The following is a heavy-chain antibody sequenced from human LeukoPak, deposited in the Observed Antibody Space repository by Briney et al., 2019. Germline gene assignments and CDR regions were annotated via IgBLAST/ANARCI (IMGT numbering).Heavy chain of an antibody. D-gene: IGHD6-19*01. CDR1: GGSISSSSYY. CDR2: INHSGST. J-gene: IGHJ6*03. V-gene: IGHV4-39*07. Sequence: SETLSLTCTVSGGSISSSSYYWSWIRQPPGKGLEWIGEINHSGSTNYNPSLKSRVTISVDTSKNQFSLKLSSVTAADTAVYYCARRARQWPRHYYYMDVWGKGTTVTISS. CDR3: ARRARQWPRHYYYMDV.